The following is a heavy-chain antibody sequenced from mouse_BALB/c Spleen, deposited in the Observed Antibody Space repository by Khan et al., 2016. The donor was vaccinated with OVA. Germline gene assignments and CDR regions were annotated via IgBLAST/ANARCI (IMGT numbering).Heavy chain of an antibody. D-gene: IGHD4-1*01. J-gene: IGHJ3*01. Sequence: EVELVESGGDLVKPGGSLKLSCAAPGFTFSSYSMSWVRQTPDKRLEWVPSISSGGDYTYYPDIVKGRFTISRDNAKNTLYLQMSSLKSEDTAMYYCASHLTGSFAYWGQGTLVTVSA. CDR3: ASHLTGSFAY. CDR1: GFTFSSYS. V-gene: IGHV5-6*01. CDR2: ISSGGDYT.